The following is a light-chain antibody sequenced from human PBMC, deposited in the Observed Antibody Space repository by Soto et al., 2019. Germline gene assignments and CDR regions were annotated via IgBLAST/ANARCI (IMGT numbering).Light chain of an antibody. CDR1: QGISNY. CDR3: QKYNSVPLT. J-gene: IGKJ4*01. V-gene: IGKV1-27*01. CDR2: AAS. Sequence: DIQMTQSPSSLSASVGDRVTITCRASQGISNYLAWYQQKPGKVPKLLIYAASTLHSGVPSRFSGSGSRTDFTLTISTLQPEDVATYYCQKYNSVPLTFGGGTKVEIK.